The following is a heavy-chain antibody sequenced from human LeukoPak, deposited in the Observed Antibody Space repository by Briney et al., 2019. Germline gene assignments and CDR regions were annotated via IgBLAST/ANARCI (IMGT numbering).Heavy chain of an antibody. CDR3: AGRRENIVVVPAAKWGYYYYGMDV. D-gene: IGHD2-2*01. V-gene: IGHV4-59*08. Sequence: SEALSLTCTVSGGSISSYYWSWIRQPPGKGLEWIGYIYYSGSTNYNPSLKSRVTISVDTSKNQFSLKLSSVTAADTAVYYCAGRRENIVVVPAAKWGYYYYGMDVGGKGPRVTVSS. CDR1: GGSISSYY. CDR2: IYYSGST. J-gene: IGHJ6*04.